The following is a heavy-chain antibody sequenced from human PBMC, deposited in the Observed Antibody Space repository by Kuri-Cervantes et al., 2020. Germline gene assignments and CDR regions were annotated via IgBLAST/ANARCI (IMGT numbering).Heavy chain of an antibody. J-gene: IGHJ3*02. D-gene: IGHD2-21*02. CDR2: IIPILGVA. Sequence: SVKVSWKASGGTFSSYTISWVRQAPGQGLEWMGRIIPILGVANYAQKFQGRVTITADKSTSTAYMELGSLRSEDTAVYYCARSIDCGGDCYSEAFDIWGQGTMVTVSS. V-gene: IGHV1-69*02. CDR3: ARSIDCGGDCYSEAFDI. CDR1: GGTFSSYT.